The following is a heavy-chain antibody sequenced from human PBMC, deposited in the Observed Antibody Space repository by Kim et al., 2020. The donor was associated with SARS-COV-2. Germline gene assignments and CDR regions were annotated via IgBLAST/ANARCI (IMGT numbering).Heavy chain of an antibody. CDR1: GFTFSSYW. V-gene: IGHV3-7*01. Sequence: GGSLRLSCAASGFTFSSYWMSWVRQAPGKGLEWVANIKQDGSEKYYVDSVKGRFTISRDNAKNSLYLQMNSLRAEDTAVYYCARDETGGYFDWLSTSHYYYYYMDVWGKGTTVTVSS. D-gene: IGHD3-9*01. J-gene: IGHJ6*03. CDR2: IKQDGSEK. CDR3: ARDETGGYFDWLSTSHYYYYYMDV.